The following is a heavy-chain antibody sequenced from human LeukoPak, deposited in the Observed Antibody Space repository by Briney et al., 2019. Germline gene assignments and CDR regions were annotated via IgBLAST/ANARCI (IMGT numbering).Heavy chain of an antibody. D-gene: IGHD1-1*01. V-gene: IGHV1-18*01. CDR2: ISAYNGNT. CDR3: ARDRPFTTGWFDP. Sequence: ASVKVSCKAFGYTFTSSGISWVRQAPGQGLEWMGWISAYNGNTNYAKKLQGRVTMTTDTSTSTAYMELRSLRSDDTAVYYCARDRPFTTGWFDPWGQGTLVTVSS. CDR1: GYTFTSSG. J-gene: IGHJ5*02.